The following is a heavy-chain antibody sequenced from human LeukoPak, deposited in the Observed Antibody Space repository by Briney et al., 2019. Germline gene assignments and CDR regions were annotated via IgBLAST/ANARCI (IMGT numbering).Heavy chain of an antibody. Sequence: GGSLRLSCAASGFTFSSYSMNWVRQAPGKGLEWVSSISSSSSYIYYADSVKGRFTISRDNAKNSLYLQMNSLRAEDTAVYYCARFNWNDGCFDYWGQGTLVTVSS. V-gene: IGHV3-21*01. CDR3: ARFNWNDGCFDY. J-gene: IGHJ4*02. CDR2: ISSSSSYI. CDR1: GFTFSSYS. D-gene: IGHD1-1*01.